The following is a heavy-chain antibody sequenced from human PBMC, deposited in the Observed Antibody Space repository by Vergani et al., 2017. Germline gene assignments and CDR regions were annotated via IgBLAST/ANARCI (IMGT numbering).Heavy chain of an antibody. CDR1: GFTFSSYG. V-gene: IGHV3-33*01. J-gene: IGHJ4*02. CDR2: IWYDGSNK. D-gene: IGHD1-26*01. Sequence: QVQLVESGGGVVQPGRSLRLSCAASGFTFSSYGMHWVRQAPGKGLEWVAVIWYDGSNKYYADSVKGRFTISRDNSKNELYLQMNSLRAEDTAVYYCERGLRGLVIDFDYWGQGTLVTGSS. CDR3: ERGLRGLVIDFDY.